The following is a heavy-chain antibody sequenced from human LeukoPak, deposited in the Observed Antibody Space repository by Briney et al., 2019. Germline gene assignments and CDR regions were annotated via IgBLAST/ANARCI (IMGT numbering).Heavy chain of an antibody. D-gene: IGHD1-26*01. J-gene: IGHJ4*02. CDR1: GYTFTSYG. Sequence: ASVKVSCKASGYTFTSYGISWVRQAPGQGLEWMGWISAYNGNTNYAQKLQGRVTMTTDTSTSTAYMELRSLGSDDTAVYYCARDRGSIVGATTFDYWGQGTLVTVSS. CDR2: ISAYNGNT. CDR3: ARDRGSIVGATTFDY. V-gene: IGHV1-18*01.